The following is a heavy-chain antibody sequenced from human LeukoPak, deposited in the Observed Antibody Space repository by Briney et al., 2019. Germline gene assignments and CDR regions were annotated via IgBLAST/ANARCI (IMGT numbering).Heavy chain of an antibody. V-gene: IGHV3-7*01. D-gene: IGHD6-13*01. CDR2: IKQDGSEK. Sequence: GGSLRLSCAASGFTFSSYWMSWVRQAPGKGLEWVANIKQDGSEKYYVDSVKGRFTISRDNAKNSLYLQMNSLRAEDTAVYYCARVIAAAGTRQSWFDPWGQGTLVTVSS. CDR1: GFTFSSYW. J-gene: IGHJ5*02. CDR3: ARVIAAAGTRQSWFDP.